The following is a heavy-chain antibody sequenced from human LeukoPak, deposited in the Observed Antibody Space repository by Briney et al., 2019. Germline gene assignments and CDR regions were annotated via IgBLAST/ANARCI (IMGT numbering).Heavy chain of an antibody. D-gene: IGHD3-10*01. CDR2: VYNSGST. J-gene: IGHJ4*02. Sequence: PSETLSLTCTVSGGSISSYYWSWIRQPPGKGLEWIAYVYNSGSTNYNPSLKSRVTISVDTSKNQFSLDLFTVTAADTAVYYCARHLVYGSGTQPYSDYWGQGTLVTVSS. V-gene: IGHV4-59*08. CDR3: ARHLVYGSGTQPYSDY. CDR1: GGSISSYY.